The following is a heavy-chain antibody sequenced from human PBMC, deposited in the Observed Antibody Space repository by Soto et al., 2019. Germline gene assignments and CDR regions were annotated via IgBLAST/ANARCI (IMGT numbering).Heavy chain of an antibody. Sequence: QVQLVQSGAEVKKPGASVKVSCKASGYTFTGYYMHWVRQAPGQGLEWMGWINPNSGGTKYAQKFQGWVTMTRDTYISTAYMELSRLRPDDTAVYYCARERYSGYGHYYYYGMDVWGQGTTVTVSS. CDR1: GYTFTGYY. D-gene: IGHD5-12*01. CDR2: INPNSGGT. V-gene: IGHV1-2*04. CDR3: ARERYSGYGHYYYYGMDV. J-gene: IGHJ6*02.